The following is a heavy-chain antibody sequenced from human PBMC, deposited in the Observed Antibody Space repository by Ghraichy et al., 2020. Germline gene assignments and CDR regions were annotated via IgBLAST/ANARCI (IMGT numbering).Heavy chain of an antibody. CDR1: GFIFSDYY. V-gene: IGHV3-11*06. CDR3: ARGPRRNCSGGTCYFGFDY. CDR2: ISSSSIYT. J-gene: IGHJ4*02. D-gene: IGHD2-15*01. Sequence: GESLNISCAASGFIFSDYYISWIRQAPGKGLEWVSYISSSSIYTNYADSVKGRFTISRDNAKNSLYLQMNSLRAEDTSVYYCARGPRRNCSGGTCYFGFDYWGQGTLVTVSS.